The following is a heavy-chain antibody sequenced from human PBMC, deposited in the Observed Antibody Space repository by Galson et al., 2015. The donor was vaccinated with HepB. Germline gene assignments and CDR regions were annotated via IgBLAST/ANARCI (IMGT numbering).Heavy chain of an antibody. CDR1: GYTFTGYY. CDR3: ARDPEPWDSSGWYSGFDY. J-gene: IGHJ4*02. V-gene: IGHV1-2*02. Sequence: SVKVSCKASGYTFTGYYMHWVRQAPGQGLEWMGWINPNSGGTNYAQKFQGRVTMTRDTSISTAYMELSRLRSDDTAVYYCARDPEPWDSSGWYSGFDYWGQGTLVTVSS. CDR2: INPNSGGT. D-gene: IGHD6-19*01.